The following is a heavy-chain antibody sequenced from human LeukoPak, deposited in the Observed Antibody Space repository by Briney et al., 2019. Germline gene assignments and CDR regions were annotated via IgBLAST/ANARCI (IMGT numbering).Heavy chain of an antibody. J-gene: IGHJ3*02. Sequence: SETLSLTCTVSGGSISSGGYYWSWIRQHPGKGLEWIGYIYYSGCTYYNPSLKSRVTISVDTSKNQFSLKLSSVTAADTAVYYCARGPGPYYYGSGSHFDIWGQGTMVTVSS. CDR1: GGSISSGGYY. D-gene: IGHD3-10*01. V-gene: IGHV4-31*03. CDR2: IYYSGCT. CDR3: ARGPGPYYYGSGSHFDI.